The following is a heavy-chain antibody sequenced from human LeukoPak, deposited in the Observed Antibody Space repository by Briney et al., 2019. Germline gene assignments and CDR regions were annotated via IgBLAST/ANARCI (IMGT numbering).Heavy chain of an antibody. Sequence: SVKVSCKASGGTFSSYTINWVRQAPGQGLEWMGGISPVFGTTKYAQKFLGRVTITTDESTRTTYMELSSLRSEDTAVYYCARDLEEGSGYFDYWAQGTLVTVSS. CDR2: ISPVFGTT. J-gene: IGHJ4*02. CDR1: GGTFSSYT. CDR3: ARDLEEGSGYFDY. V-gene: IGHV1-69*05.